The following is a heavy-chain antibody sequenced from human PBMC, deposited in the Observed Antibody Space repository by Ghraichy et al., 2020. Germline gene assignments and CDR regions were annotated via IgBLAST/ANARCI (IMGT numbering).Heavy chain of an antibody. CDR1: NGSISNFY. V-gene: IGHV4-59*01. CDR3: ARRVAAAGPYHDALDI. J-gene: IGHJ3*02. CDR2: IDHTGST. D-gene: IGHD6-13*01. Sequence: SETLSLTCTVSNGSISNFYWSWIRQPPGKGLEWIGYIDHTGSTNFNPSLRSRITMSVDTSKNQFSLTLRSVTAADTAVYFCARRVAAAGPYHDALDIWGHGTMVTVSS.